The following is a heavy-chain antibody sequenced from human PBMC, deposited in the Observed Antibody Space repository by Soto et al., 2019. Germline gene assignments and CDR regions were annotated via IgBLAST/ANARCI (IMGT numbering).Heavy chain of an antibody. V-gene: IGHV3-23*01. Sequence: GGSLRLSCAASGFTFSSYAMSWVRQAPGKGLEWVSAISGSGGSTYYADSVKDRFTISRDNSKNTLYLQMNSLRAEDTAVYYCAKDRRGDFWSGYHGYWGQGTLVTVSS. CDR2: ISGSGGST. J-gene: IGHJ4*02. CDR1: GFTFSSYA. D-gene: IGHD3-3*01. CDR3: AKDRRGDFWSGYHGY.